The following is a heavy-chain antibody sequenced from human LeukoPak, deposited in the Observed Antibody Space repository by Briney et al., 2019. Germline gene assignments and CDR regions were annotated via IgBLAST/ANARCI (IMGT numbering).Heavy chain of an antibody. D-gene: IGHD5-18*01. CDR3: AGRTARIGGDY. Sequence: SQTLSLTCTDSGGSISSADYYWSWIRQHPGKGLQWIGYIYYSGSTYYNPSLKSRVTISVDTSKNQFSLKLSSVIAADTAVYYCAGRTARIGGDYWGQGTLVTVSS. CDR2: IYYSGST. CDR1: GGSISSADYY. V-gene: IGHV4-31*03. J-gene: IGHJ4*02.